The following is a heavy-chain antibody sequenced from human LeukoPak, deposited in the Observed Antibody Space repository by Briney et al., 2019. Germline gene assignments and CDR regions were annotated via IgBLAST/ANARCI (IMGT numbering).Heavy chain of an antibody. CDR3: ARVSYDFWSGYHEPFDY. V-gene: IGHV1-2*02. Sequence: ASVKVSCKASGYTFTDYYMHWVRQGPGQGPEWMGGINPNSGGTKYAQKFQGRVTMSRDTSGTTAYMELSRLRSDDTAVYFCARVSYDFWSGYHEPFDYWGQGTLVTVSS. CDR1: GYTFTDYY. CDR2: INPNSGGT. J-gene: IGHJ4*02. D-gene: IGHD3-3*01.